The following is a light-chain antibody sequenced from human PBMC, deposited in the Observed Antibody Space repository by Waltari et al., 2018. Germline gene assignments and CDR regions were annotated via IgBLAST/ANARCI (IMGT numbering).Light chain of an antibody. CDR2: KGI. J-gene: IGLJ3*02. Sequence: QTVVPQAPSLSVSPGGTVTRTCALSSGSVSSTSYSTVYQQTPGQPPRTLVYKGIRRSSGVPARFSGSILGNTAALTITGAQADDESDYYCSMYMGSGVWVFGGGTKLTVL. CDR1: SGSVSSTSY. CDR3: SMYMGSGVWV. V-gene: IGLV8-61*01.